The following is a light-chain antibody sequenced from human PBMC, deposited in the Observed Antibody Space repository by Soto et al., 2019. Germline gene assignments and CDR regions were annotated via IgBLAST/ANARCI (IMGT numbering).Light chain of an antibody. CDR1: SSDVGGYNY. V-gene: IGLV2-14*01. Sequence: QSALSQPASVSGSPGQSITISCTGTSSDVGGYNYVSWYQQHPGKAPKLMIYEVSNRPSGVSNRFSGSKSGDTASLTISGLQAEDEADYCCSSYTSSRAYVFGIGTKVTV. CDR3: SSYTSSRAYV. CDR2: EVS. J-gene: IGLJ1*01.